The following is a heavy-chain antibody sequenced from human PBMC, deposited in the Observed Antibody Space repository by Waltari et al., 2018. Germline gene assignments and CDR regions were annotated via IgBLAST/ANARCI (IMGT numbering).Heavy chain of an antibody. CDR3: ANRPTGKAY. CDR1: GFTFSSYE. J-gene: IGHJ4*02. CDR2: ISSSGSTI. D-gene: IGHD1-1*01. Sequence: EVQLVESVGGLVQPGGSLRLSCAASGFTFSSYEMSWVRQAPGKGLEWVSYISSSGSTIYYADSVKGRFTISRDNAKNSLYLQMNSLRDEDTAVYYCANRPTGKAYWGQGTLVTVSS. V-gene: IGHV3-48*03.